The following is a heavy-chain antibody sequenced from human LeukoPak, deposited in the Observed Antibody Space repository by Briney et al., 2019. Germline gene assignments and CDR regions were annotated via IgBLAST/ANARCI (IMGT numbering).Heavy chain of an antibody. J-gene: IGHJ3*02. CDR2: TWSDGTAK. CDR3: TKESNAFDI. CDR1: GLFVSTSV. V-gene: IGHV3-33*03. Sequence: SGGSLRLSCATSGLFVSTSVIHWVRQTPGKGLEWVAGTWSDGTAKYYADSVKGRFTISSDSSKNTVSLQMNSLRAEDTALYYCTKESNAFDIWGQGTLVTVSS.